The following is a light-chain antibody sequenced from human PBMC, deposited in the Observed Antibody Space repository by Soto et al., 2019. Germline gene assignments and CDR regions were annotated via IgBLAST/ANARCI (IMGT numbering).Light chain of an antibody. CDR3: QQYNNPHLT. Sequence: DIQMTQSPSSLSASVGDRVTITCQASQDISNYLNWYQQKPGKAPKLLIYDASNLETGVASRFSGSGSGTDFTFTISSLQPEDIATYYCQQYNNPHLTLCPGTKVDI. J-gene: IGKJ3*01. V-gene: IGKV1-33*01. CDR2: DAS. CDR1: QDISNY.